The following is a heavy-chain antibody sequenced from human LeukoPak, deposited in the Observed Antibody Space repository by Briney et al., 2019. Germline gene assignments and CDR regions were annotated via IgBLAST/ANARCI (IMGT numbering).Heavy chain of an antibody. J-gene: IGHJ4*02. V-gene: IGHV3-11*04. D-gene: IGHD3-10*01. Sequence: GGSLRLSCRASGFTFSDFYMSWVRQAPGKGREWLSYISGDGATIHYADSVRGRFTVSRDNAKNSLFLQMNSLRAEDTAIYYCTREDYYYAAGYWGQGTLVTVSS. CDR1: GFTFSDFY. CDR2: ISGDGATI. CDR3: TREDYYYAAGY.